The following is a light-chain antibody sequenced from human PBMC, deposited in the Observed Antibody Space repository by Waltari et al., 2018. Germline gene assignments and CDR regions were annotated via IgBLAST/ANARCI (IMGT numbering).Light chain of an antibody. Sequence: DIQMTQSPSSLSASVGDRVTITCRASQSISTYLNWSQQIPGKAPKLLIYATSNLQSGVPSRFSGSGSGTHFTLTISSLQPEDFSIYYCQQSYTSPWTFGQGTRVEIK. CDR1: QSISTY. CDR2: ATS. V-gene: IGKV1-39*01. J-gene: IGKJ1*01. CDR3: QQSYTSPWT.